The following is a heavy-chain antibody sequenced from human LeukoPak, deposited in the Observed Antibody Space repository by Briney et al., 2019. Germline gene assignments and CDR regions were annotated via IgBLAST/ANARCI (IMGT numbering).Heavy chain of an antibody. CDR2: ISWDSGHS. Sequence: PGRSLRLSCAASGFTFDDYAMHWVRQAPGKGLEWVSSISWDSGHSVHADAVQGRFTISRDNAKNSLYLQMNNLRPEDTALYYCIKDLRLDLHLDTFEIWGQGTMATVSS. CDR3: IKDLRLDLHLDTFEI. V-gene: IGHV3-9*01. D-gene: IGHD1-7*01. CDR1: GFTFDDYA. J-gene: IGHJ3*02.